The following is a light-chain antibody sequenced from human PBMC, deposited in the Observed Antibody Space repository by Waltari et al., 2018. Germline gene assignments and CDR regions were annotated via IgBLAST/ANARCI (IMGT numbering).Light chain of an antibody. Sequence: EIVLTQYPVTLPLSPGDRATLSCRASQSGRIFLAWYQQKPGQATRLLIYDASKRATGIPARFSGSGSGTDFSLTITSLEPEDSAVYYCQQRYSWPPITFGQWTRLEIK. V-gene: IGKV3-11*01. J-gene: IGKJ5*01. CDR1: QSGRIF. CDR3: QQRYSWPPIT. CDR2: DAS.